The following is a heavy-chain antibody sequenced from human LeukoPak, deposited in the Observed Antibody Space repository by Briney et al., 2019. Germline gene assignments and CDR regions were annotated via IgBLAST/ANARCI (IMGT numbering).Heavy chain of an antibody. V-gene: IGHV4-59*01. Sequence: SSETLSLTCTVSGGSISSYYWSWIRQPPGKGLEWIGYIYTSGSTNYNPSLKSRVTISVDTSKNQFSLKLSSVTAADTAVYYCARDSRYGGNLRFDYWGQGTLVTVSS. CDR1: GGSISSYY. CDR3: ARDSRYGGNLRFDY. J-gene: IGHJ4*02. D-gene: IGHD4-23*01. CDR2: IYTSGST.